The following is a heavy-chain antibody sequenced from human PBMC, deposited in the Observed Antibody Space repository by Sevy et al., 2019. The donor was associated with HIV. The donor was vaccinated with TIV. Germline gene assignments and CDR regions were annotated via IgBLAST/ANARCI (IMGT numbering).Heavy chain of an antibody. D-gene: IGHD3-3*01. CDR3: ARRPPNFWSGYYYRAQSSPGAFDP. V-gene: IGHV4-39*01. CDR2: IYYSGST. J-gene: IGHJ5*02. CDR1: GGSISSSSYY. Sequence: SETLSLTCTVSGGSISSSSYYWGWIRQPPGKGLEWIGSIYYSGSTYYNPSLKSRVTISVDTSKNQFSLKLSSVTAADTAVYYCARRPPNFWSGYYYRAQSSPGAFDPWGQGTLVAVSS.